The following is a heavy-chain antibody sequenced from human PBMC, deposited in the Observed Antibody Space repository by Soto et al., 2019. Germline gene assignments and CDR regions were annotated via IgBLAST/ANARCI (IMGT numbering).Heavy chain of an antibody. J-gene: IGHJ6*02. V-gene: IGHV1-2*04. CDR2: INPNSGGT. CDR3: ARGGRHYDSSGYYYYYYGMDV. Sequence: QVQLVQSGAEVKKPGASVKVSCKASGYTFTGYYMHWVRQAPGQGLEWMGWINPNSGGTNYAQKFQGWVTMTRETSISTDYMELSRLRSDDTAVYYCARGGRHYDSSGYYYYYYGMDVWGQGTTVTVSS. D-gene: IGHD3-22*01. CDR1: GYTFTGYY.